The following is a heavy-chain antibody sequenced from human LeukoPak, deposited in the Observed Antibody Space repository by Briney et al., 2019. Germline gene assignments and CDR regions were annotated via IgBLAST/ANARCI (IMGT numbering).Heavy chain of an antibody. CDR1: GFTFSSYW. CDR2: INSDGSST. D-gene: IGHD5-18*01. Sequence: GGSLRLSCAASGFTFSSYWMHWVRQAPGKGLVWVSRINSDGSSTSYADSVKGRFTISRDNAKNTLYLQMNSLRAEDTAVYYCASLYNRAHGYSYVPDYWGQGTLVTVSS. CDR3: ASLYNRAHGYSYVPDY. V-gene: IGHV3-74*01. J-gene: IGHJ4*02.